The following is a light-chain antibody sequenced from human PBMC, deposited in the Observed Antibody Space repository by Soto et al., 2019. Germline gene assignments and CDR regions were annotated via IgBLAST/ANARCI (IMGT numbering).Light chain of an antibody. Sequence: QSALTQPRSVSGSPGQSVTICCTGASGDVGGYNFVSWYQQHPGKAPTLMIFDVSQRPSGVPDRFSGSKSGNTASLTISGLQAEDEADYYCCSYGGSYTWVFGGGTKLTVL. V-gene: IGLV2-11*01. CDR1: SGDVGGYNF. CDR3: CSYGGSYTWV. J-gene: IGLJ3*02. CDR2: DVS.